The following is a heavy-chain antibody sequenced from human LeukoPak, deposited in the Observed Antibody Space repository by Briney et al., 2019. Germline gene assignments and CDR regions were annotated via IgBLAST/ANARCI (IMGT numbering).Heavy chain of an antibody. CDR3: ERMGSDY. CDR1: GDAISSGNY. J-gene: IGHJ4*02. Sequence: SETLSLTCVVSGDAISSGNYWGWIRQPPEKGLEWIGNIHHSGYTNYNPSLKSRVTISVDTSKNQFSLKMKSVTAADTAVYYCERMGSDYWGQGTLVTVSS. V-gene: IGHV4-38-2*01. CDR2: IHHSGYT. D-gene: IGHD3-16*01.